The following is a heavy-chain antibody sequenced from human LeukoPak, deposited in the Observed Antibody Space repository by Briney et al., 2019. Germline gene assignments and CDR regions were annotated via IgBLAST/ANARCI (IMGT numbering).Heavy chain of an antibody. CDR2: IYYSGST. J-gene: IGHJ1*01. Sequence: SETLSLTCTVSGGSISSGDYYWSWIRQPPGKGLEWIGYIYYSGSTYYNPSLKSRVTISVDTSKNQFSLKLSSVTAADTAVYYCARAAAMAEARIQHWGQGTLVTVSS. D-gene: IGHD5-18*01. CDR1: GGSISSGDYY. CDR3: ARAAAMAEARIQH. V-gene: IGHV4-30-4*01.